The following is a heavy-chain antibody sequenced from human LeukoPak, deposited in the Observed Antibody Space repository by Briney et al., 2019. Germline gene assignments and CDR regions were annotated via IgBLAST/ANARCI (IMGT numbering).Heavy chain of an antibody. V-gene: IGHV4-34*01. Sequence: SETLSLTCAVYGGSFSGYYWSWIRQPPGKGLEWIGEINHSGSTNYNPSLKSRVTISVDTSKNQFSLKLSSVTAADTAVYYCATLDCSSTSCYGFTGWFDPWGQGTLVTVSS. D-gene: IGHD2-2*01. CDR1: GGSFSGYY. J-gene: IGHJ5*02. CDR3: ATLDCSSTSCYGFTGWFDP. CDR2: INHSGST.